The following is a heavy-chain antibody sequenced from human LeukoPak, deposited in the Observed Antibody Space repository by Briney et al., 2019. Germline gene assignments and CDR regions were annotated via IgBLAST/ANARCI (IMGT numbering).Heavy chain of an antibody. V-gene: IGHV4-59*01. CDR2: IYYSGST. Sequence: SETLSLTCTVSGGSISSYYWSWIRQPPGKGLEWIGYIYYSGSTNYNPSLKSRVTISVDTSKNQFSLKLSSVTAADTAVYYCARVGGDGYNFQRPFDYWGQGTLVTVSS. CDR1: GGSISSYY. CDR3: ARVGGDGYNFQRPFDY. D-gene: IGHD5-24*01. J-gene: IGHJ4*02.